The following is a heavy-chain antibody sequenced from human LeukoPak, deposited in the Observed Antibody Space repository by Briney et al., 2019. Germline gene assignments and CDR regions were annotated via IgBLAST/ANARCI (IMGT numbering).Heavy chain of an antibody. CDR2: IYYSGST. V-gene: IGHV4-39*01. D-gene: IGHD6-19*01. CDR1: GDSISSSPYY. J-gene: IGHJ4*02. Sequence: PSETLSLTCTVSGDSISSSPYYWGWIRQPPGKGLEWIGSIYYSGSTYYNPSLKSRVTISVDTSKNQFSLKLSSVTAADTAVYYCARLSSSGWYLDFDYWGQGTLVTVSS. CDR3: ARLSSSGWYLDFDY.